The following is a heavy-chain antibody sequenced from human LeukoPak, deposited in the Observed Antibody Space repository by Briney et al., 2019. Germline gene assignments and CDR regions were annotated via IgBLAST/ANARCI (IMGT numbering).Heavy chain of an antibody. CDR2: ITPIFGTA. CDR1: GGTFSSYA. J-gene: IGHJ4*02. CDR3: AREMGSYYEL. V-gene: IGHV1-69*13. D-gene: IGHD1-26*01. Sequence: ASVKVSCKASGGTFSSYAISWVRQAPGQGLEWMGGITPIFGTANYAQKFQGRVTITADESTSTAYMELSSLRSEDTAVYYCAREMGSYYELWGQGTLVTVSS.